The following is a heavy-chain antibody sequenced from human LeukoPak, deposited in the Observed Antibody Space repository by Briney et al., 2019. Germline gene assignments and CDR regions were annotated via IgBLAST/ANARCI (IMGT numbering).Heavy chain of an antibody. Sequence: ASVKVSCKASGYTFTTYGLSWVRQAPGQGLEWMGWIATYNGDTDYAQKLQGRVTMTADTSTSTAYMELRSLRSDDTAVYYCAIVLPYFGYWGQGTLLAVSS. J-gene: IGHJ4*02. CDR2: IATYNGDT. V-gene: IGHV1-18*01. CDR1: GYTFTTYG. D-gene: IGHD3-10*01. CDR3: AIVLPYFGY.